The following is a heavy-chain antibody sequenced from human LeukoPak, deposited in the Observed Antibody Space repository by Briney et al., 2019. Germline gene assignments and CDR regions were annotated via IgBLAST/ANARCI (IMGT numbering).Heavy chain of an antibody. CDR1: GGSISSSSYY. CDR2: IYYSGST. Sequence: SETLSLTCTVSGGSISSSSYYWGWIRQPPGKGLEWIGSIYYSGSTNYNPSLKSRVTISVDTSKNQFSLKLSSVTAADTAVYYCARGRGYCSSTSCYGMGATTYWGQGTLVTVSS. J-gene: IGHJ4*02. CDR3: ARGRGYCSSTSCYGMGATTY. V-gene: IGHV4-39*07. D-gene: IGHD2-2*01.